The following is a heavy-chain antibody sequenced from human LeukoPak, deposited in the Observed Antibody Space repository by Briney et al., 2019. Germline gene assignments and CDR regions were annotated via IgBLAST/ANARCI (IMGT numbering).Heavy chain of an antibody. CDR1: TESMRSYY. V-gene: IGHV4-4*07. D-gene: IGHD5-24*01. Sequence: PPETLSLTCSMSTESMRSYYWSWIRQPAGKGLEFLGRIHVSGSTKYNPSLRGRITMSVDMSKKLFSLKLNSVTAADTAVYYCARGDGYTYSLDYWGQGTLVTVSS. CDR2: IHVSGST. CDR3: ARGDGYTYSLDY. J-gene: IGHJ4*02.